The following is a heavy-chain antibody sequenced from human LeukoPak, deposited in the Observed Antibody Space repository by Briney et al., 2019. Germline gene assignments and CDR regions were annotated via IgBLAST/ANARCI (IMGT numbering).Heavy chain of an antibody. J-gene: IGHJ4*02. CDR1: GGSVSSSTYY. CDR3: ARLGGPAAVDY. Sequence: PSETLSLTCTVSGGSVSSSTYYWSWIRQPPGKGLEWIGYMFYSGSTNYNPSLRSRVTMLVDTSNSQFSLHLYSVTAADTAVYYCARLGGPAAVDYWGQGTLVTVSS. CDR2: MFYSGST. D-gene: IGHD2-2*01. V-gene: IGHV4-61*01.